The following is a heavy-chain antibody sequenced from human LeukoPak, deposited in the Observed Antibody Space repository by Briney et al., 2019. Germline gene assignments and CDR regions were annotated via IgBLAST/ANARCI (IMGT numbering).Heavy chain of an antibody. J-gene: IGHJ4*02. CDR1: GGSISSYY. D-gene: IGHD3-16*02. V-gene: IGHV4-59*12. CDR3: ARDGRWGYDYVWGSYRYLHYFDY. Sequence: PSETLSLTCTVSGGSISSYYWSWIRQPPGKGLEWIGYIYYSGSTNYNPSLKSRVTISVDTSKNQFSLKLSSVTAADTAVYYCARDGRWGYDYVWGSYRYLHYFDYWGQGTLVTVSS. CDR2: IYYSGST.